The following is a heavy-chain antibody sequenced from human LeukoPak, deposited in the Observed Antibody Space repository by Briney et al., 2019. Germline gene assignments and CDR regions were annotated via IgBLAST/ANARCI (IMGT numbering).Heavy chain of an antibody. Sequence: GGSLRLSCAASGFTFSSYGMHWVRQAPGKGLEWVAVISYDGSNKYYADSVKGRFTISRDNSKNTLYLQMNSLRAEDTAVYYCANPNLRRAAFRHDAFDIWGQGTMVTVSS. CDR2: ISYDGSNK. CDR3: ANPNLRRAAFRHDAFDI. CDR1: GFTFSSYG. D-gene: IGHD5-12*01. V-gene: IGHV3-30*18. J-gene: IGHJ3*02.